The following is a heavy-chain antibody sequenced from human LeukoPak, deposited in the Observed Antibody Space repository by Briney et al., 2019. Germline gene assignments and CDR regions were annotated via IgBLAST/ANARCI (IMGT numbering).Heavy chain of an antibody. Sequence: PSETLPLTCAVYGGSFSGYYWSWIRQPPGKGLEWIGEINHSGSTNYNPSLKSRVTISVDTSKNQFSLKLSSVTAADTAVYYCARAVDGGYFDYWGQGTLVTVSS. V-gene: IGHV4-34*01. D-gene: IGHD2-15*01. CDR3: ARAVDGGYFDY. CDR1: GGSFSGYY. J-gene: IGHJ4*02. CDR2: INHSGST.